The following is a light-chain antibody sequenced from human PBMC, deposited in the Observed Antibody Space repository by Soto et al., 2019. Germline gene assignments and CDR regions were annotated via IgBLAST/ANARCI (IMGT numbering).Light chain of an antibody. CDR3: YSCSRSSGTRYV. Sequence: QSALTHPASVSGSPGQSITISCTGTSSDIGTYNYVSWYQQHPGQAPKLMIYDVSNRPSGVSDRFSGSKSGNTASLTISGLQAEDEADYYCYSCSRSSGTRYVFGTGTKVTVL. V-gene: IGLV2-14*03. J-gene: IGLJ1*01. CDR1: SSDIGTYNY. CDR2: DVS.